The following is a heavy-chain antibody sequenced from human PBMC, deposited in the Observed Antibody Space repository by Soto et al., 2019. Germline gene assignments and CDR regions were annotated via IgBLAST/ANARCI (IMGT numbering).Heavy chain of an antibody. V-gene: IGHV3-23*01. CDR3: AKGAQPTVTASRNWFDP. J-gene: IGHJ5*02. CDR2: ISGSGGTT. CDR1: GVTCRNYG. Sequence: GGPQRLPSKATGVTCRNYGITWVLQAPGKGLEWVSGISGSGGTTYYADSVKGRFTISRDNSKNTLYLQMNSLGAEDTAVYFCAKGAQPTVTASRNWFDPWGQGTLVTVSS. D-gene: IGHD4-17*01.